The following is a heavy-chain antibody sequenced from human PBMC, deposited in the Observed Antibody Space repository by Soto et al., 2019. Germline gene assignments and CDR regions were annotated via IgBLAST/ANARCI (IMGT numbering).Heavy chain of an antibody. CDR1: GDTFSSYT. CDR2: IIPVLGVT. Sequence: QVQLVQSGPEVKKPGSSVRISCRSGGDTFSSYTVSWVRQTPGQGLEWMGRIIPVLGVTNYSRKFKGRMTITAYKSTATAHRELSSLKCEDTARYYCVRRRYCGVVCYTKVYYGMDVWGQGTSVIVSS. V-gene: IGHV1-69*02. J-gene: IGHJ6*02. D-gene: IGHD2-21*02. CDR3: VRRRYCGVVCYTKVYYGMDV.